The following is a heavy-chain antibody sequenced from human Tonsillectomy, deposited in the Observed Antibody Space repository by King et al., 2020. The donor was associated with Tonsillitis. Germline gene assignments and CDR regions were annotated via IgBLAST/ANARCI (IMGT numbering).Heavy chain of an antibody. J-gene: IGHJ4*02. D-gene: IGHD4-17*01. CDR2: IYPGDSDP. Sequence: VQLVESGAEVKKPGESLKVSCKASGYSFTSYWIAWVRQMPGKGLEWMGSIYPGDSDPRYSPSFQGQVTISADKSISTAYLQWSSLEASDTAMYYCARSTPYGDPTKDLPFWGQGTLVTVSS. CDR3: ARSTPYGDPTKDLPF. V-gene: IGHV5-51*01. CDR1: GYSFTSYW.